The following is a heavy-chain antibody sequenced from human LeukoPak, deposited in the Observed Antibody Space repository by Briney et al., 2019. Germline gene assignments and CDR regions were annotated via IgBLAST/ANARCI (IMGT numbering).Heavy chain of an antibody. CDR3: ARWGYCSGGSCYNWFDP. CDR2: IYTSGST. D-gene: IGHD2-15*01. J-gene: IGHJ5*02. Sequence: PSETLSLTCTVSGGSISSCYWSWIRQPAGKGLEWIGRIYTSGSTNYNPSLKSRVTMSVDTSKNQFSLKLSSVTAADTAVYYCARWGYCSGGSCYNWFDPWGQGTLVTVSS. V-gene: IGHV4-4*07. CDR1: GGSISSCY.